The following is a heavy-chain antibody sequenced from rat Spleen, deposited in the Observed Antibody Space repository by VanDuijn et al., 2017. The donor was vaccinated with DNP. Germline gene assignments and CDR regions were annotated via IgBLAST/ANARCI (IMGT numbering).Heavy chain of an antibody. CDR3: AKDGGYRFDY. CDR2: INTDGGST. CDR1: GFTFSSYW. J-gene: IGHJ2*01. D-gene: IGHD1-11*01. V-gene: IGHV5-58*01. Sequence: EVQLVETGGGLVQPGRSLKLSCVASGFTFSSYWMYWIRQAPGKGLEWVASINTDGGSTFYPDSVKGRFTISRDNAEHTVYLQMNSLRSEDTATYYCAKDGGYRFDYWGQGVMVTVSS.